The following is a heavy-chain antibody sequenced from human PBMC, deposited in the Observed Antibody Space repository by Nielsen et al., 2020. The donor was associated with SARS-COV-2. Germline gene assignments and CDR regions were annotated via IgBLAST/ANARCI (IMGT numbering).Heavy chain of an antibody. V-gene: IGHV4-59*01. CDR2: IYNSGTT. CDR3: AARKRIVATIEDY. D-gene: IGHD5-12*01. CDR1: GGSISSFY. Sequence: GSLRLSCTVSGGSISSFYWSWIRQSPGKGLEWIGYIYNSGTTNYNPSLKSRVTISVDTSKNQFSLKLSSVTAADTAVYYCAARKRIVATIEDYWGQGTLVTVSS. J-gene: IGHJ4*02.